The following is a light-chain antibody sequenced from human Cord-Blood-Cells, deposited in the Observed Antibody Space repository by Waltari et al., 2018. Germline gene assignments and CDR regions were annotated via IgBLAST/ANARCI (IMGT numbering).Light chain of an antibody. J-gene: IGLJ2*01. CDR2: EGS. CDR3: CSYAGSSTPVV. CDR1: SSDVGSYNL. Sequence: QSALTQPASVSGSPGQSITISCTGTSSDVGSYNLVSWYQQHPGKAPKLMIYEGSKRPSVVSNRFSGSKSGNTASLTISGLQAEDEADYYCCSYAGSSTPVVVGGGTKLTVL. V-gene: IGLV2-23*01.